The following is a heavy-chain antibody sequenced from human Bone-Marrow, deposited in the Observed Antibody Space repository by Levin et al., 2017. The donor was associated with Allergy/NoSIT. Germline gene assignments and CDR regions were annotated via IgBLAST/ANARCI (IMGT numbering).Heavy chain of an antibody. CDR1: GFNFGTYS. D-gene: IGHD1-26*01. Sequence: QAGGSLRLSCVASGFNFGTYSMGWVRQAPAKGLEWVADLKQDGSDTYYVDSVKGRFTISRDNAKNTLYLQMNRLRVEDTAVYYCARDESEGSVPLVDSTGDVWGQGTTVTVSS. J-gene: IGHJ6*02. V-gene: IGHV3-7*01. CDR3: ARDESEGSVPLVDSTGDV. CDR2: LKQDGSDT.